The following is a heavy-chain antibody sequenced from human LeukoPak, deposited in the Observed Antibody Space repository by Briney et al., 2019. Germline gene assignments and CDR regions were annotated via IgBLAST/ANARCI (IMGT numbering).Heavy chain of an antibody. CDR2: IWYDGSNK. CDR3: ARDRDLGATAPLDY. Sequence: PGRSLRLSCAASGFTFSSYAMHWVRQAPGKGLEWVAVIWYDGSNKYYADSVKGRFTISRDNSKNTLYLQMNSLRAEDTAVYYCARDRDLGATAPLDYWGQGTLVTVSS. J-gene: IGHJ4*02. D-gene: IGHD1-26*01. CDR1: GFTFSSYA. V-gene: IGHV3-33*08.